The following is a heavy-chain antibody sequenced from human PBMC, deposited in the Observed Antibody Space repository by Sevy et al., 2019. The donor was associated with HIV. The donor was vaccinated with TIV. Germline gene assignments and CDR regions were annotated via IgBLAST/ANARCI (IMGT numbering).Heavy chain of an antibody. CDR3: ARAMEWLLGDAFDT. J-gene: IGHJ3*02. CDR2: INSDGSST. D-gene: IGHD3-3*01. CDR1: GFTFSSYW. V-gene: IGHV3-74*01. Sequence: GGSLRLSCAASGFTFSSYWMHWVRQAPGKGLVWVSRINSDGSSTSYADTVKGRFTISRDNAKNTLYLQMNSLRAEDTAVYYCARAMEWLLGDAFDTWGQGTMVTVSS.